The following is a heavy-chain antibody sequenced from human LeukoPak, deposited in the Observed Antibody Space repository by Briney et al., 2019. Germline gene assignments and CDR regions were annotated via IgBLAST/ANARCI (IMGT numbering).Heavy chain of an antibody. CDR2: IYTSGST. J-gene: IGHJ6*03. Sequence: SETLSLTCTVSGGSISSFYWSWIRQPAGKGLEWIGRIYTSGSTNYNPSLQSRVTISVDTSKNQFSLKLSSVTAADTAVYYCARLRAAGIYYYYYYYMDVWGKGTTVTVSS. V-gene: IGHV4-4*07. CDR3: ARLRAAGIYYYYYYYMDV. CDR1: GGSISSFY. D-gene: IGHD6-13*01.